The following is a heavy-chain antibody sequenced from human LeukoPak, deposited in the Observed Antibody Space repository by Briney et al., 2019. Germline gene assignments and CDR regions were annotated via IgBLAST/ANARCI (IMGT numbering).Heavy chain of an antibody. CDR3: AKGGREYSSSSDFDY. CDR1: GFTFSGYA. D-gene: IGHD6-6*01. V-gene: IGHV3-23*01. CDR2: ISGSGGST. Sequence: GGSLRLSCAASGFTFSGYAMSWVRQAPGKGLEWVSAISGSGGSTYYADSVKGRFTISRDNSKNTLYLQMNSLRAEDTAVYYCAKGGREYSSSSDFDYWGQGTLVTVSS. J-gene: IGHJ4*02.